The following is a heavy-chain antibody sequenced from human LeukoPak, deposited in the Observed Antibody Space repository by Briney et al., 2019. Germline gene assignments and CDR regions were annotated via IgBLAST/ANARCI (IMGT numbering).Heavy chain of an antibody. CDR3: AKDRGHGSGSPYYFDY. CDR1: GFTFSSYG. CDR2: ISYDGSNK. Sequence: GGSLRLSCAASGFTFSSYGMHWVRQAPGKGLEWVAVISYDGSNKYYADSVKGRFTISRDNSKNTLYLQMNSLRAEDTAVYYCAKDRGHGSGSPYYFDYWGQGTLVTVSS. J-gene: IGHJ4*02. D-gene: IGHD3-10*01. V-gene: IGHV3-30*18.